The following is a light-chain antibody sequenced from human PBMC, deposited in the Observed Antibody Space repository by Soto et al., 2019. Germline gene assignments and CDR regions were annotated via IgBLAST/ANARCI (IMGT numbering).Light chain of an antibody. V-gene: IGKV3-15*01. CDR3: QQYYDWPPVT. J-gene: IGKJ3*01. Sequence: EILMTQSPATLSVSPAERATLSCRASQSVSSNLAWYQQKAGQLPRLLIYGASTRATGVPARFSGNGSGTEFTLTISSLQSEDFAVYYCQQYYDWPPVTFGPGTKVDIK. CDR1: QSVSSN. CDR2: GAS.